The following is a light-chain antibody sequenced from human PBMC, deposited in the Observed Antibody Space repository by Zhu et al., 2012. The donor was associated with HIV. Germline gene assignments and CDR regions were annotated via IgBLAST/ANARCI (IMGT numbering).Light chain of an antibody. J-gene: IGKJ4*01. CDR3: QQYGRSPLT. CDR1: QTVDKNY. Sequence: EIVLTQSPGTLSLSPGERATLSCRASQTVDKNYVAWYQKKIGQPPRILIYGASTRATGIPDRFSGGGSGADFSLTISRLEPEDFAVYYCQQYGRSPLTFGGGTRVRSN. CDR2: GAS. V-gene: IGKV3-20*01.